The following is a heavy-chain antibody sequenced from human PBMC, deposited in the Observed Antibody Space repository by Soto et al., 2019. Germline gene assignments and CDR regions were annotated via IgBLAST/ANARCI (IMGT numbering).Heavy chain of an antibody. Sequence: ASVKVSCKASGGTFSSYAISWVRQAPGQGLEWMGGIIPIFGTANYAQKFQGRVTITADESTSTAYMELSSLRSEDTAVYYCARDKSYDSSGYSWGETDYWGQGTLVTVSS. J-gene: IGHJ4*02. V-gene: IGHV1-69*13. CDR3: ARDKSYDSSGYSWGETDY. D-gene: IGHD3-22*01. CDR2: IIPIFGTA. CDR1: GGTFSSYA.